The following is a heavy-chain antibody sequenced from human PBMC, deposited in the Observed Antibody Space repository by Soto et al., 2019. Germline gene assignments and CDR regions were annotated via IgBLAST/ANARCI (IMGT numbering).Heavy chain of an antibody. Sequence: GASVKVSCKASGYTFTGYYMHWVRQAPGQGLEWMGWINPNSGGTNYAQKFQGWVTMTRDTSISTAYMELSRLRSDDTAVYYCARYKIVATGYYYGMDVWGQGTTVTVSS. CDR2: INPNSGGT. D-gene: IGHD5-12*01. V-gene: IGHV1-2*04. CDR1: GYTFTGYY. J-gene: IGHJ6*02. CDR3: ARYKIVATGYYYGMDV.